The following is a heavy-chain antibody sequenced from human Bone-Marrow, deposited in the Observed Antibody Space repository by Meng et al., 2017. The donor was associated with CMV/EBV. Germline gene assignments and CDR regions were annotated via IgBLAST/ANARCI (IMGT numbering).Heavy chain of an antibody. CDR1: GFTFSSYW. D-gene: IGHD3-3*01. Sequence: ESLKISCAASGFTFSSYWMHWVRQAPGKGLVWVSRINSDGSSTSYADSVKGRFTISRDNAKNSLYLQMNSLRAEDTAVYYCARGDFWRVMGDYWGQGTLVTFSS. J-gene: IGHJ4*02. CDR2: INSDGSST. CDR3: ARGDFWRVMGDY. V-gene: IGHV3-74*01.